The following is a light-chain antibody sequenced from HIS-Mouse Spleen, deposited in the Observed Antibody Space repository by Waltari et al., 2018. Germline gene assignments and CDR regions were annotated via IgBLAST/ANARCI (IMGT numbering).Light chain of an antibody. V-gene: IGLV2-23*01. CDR1: ISDVGRYNL. CDR3: CSYAVSSTWV. J-gene: IGLJ3*02. Sequence: QTALTQPASVSVAPGQSITISCTGTISDVGRYNLVSWYQQHTGKAPKLMIYEGSKRPSGVSNRFSGSKSGNTASLTISGLQAEDEADYYCCSYAVSSTWVFGGGTKLTVL. CDR2: EGS.